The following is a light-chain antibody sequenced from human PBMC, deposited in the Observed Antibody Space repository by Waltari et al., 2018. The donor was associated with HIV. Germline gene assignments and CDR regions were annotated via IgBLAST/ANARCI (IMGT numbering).Light chain of an antibody. CDR1: HIGSSN. V-gene: IGKV3-15*01. J-gene: IGKJ1*01. Sequence: DIVMTPSPATLSVSPGASATLSCRASHIGSSNLAWYQQKPGQAPRLLIYGASTRATGIPARFSGSGSGTEFTLTISSLQSEDFAVYYCQQYNNWPRTFGQGTKVEIK. CDR2: GAS. CDR3: QQYNNWPRT.